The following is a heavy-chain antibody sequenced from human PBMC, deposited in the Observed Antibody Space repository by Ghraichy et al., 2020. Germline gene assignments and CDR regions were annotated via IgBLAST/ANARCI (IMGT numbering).Heavy chain of an antibody. CDR1: GFTFSSYA. D-gene: IGHD3-3*01. V-gene: IGHV3-23*01. Sequence: GESLNISCAASGFTFSSYAMSWVRQAPGKGLEWVSAISGSGGSTYYADSVKGRFTISRDNSKNTLYLQMNSLRAEDTAVYYCAKDWEYYDFWSGYLNYYYYYGMDVWGQGTTVTVSS. J-gene: IGHJ6*02. CDR2: ISGSGGST. CDR3: AKDWEYYDFWSGYLNYYYYYGMDV.